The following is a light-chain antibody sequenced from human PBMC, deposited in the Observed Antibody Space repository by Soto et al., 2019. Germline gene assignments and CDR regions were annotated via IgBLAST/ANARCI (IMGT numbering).Light chain of an antibody. CDR1: QSVSSNH. CDR3: QQYDSYVRA. Sequence: EIELTQSPCTLSLSPGERATLSCRASQSVSSNHLAWYQQKLAQAPRLLIYEASSRATGVPARFSGSGSGTGFTLTINRLQPEDFATYYCQQYDSYVRAFGGGTKVDIK. V-gene: IGKV3-20*01. CDR2: EAS. J-gene: IGKJ4*01.